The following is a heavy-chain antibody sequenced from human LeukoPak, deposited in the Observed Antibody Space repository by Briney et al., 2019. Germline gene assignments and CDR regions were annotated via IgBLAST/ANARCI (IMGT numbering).Heavy chain of an antibody. CDR3: ARDSGSYLLPFDY. CDR1: NDSIITNYY. J-gene: IGHJ4*02. Sequence: SETLSLTCTVSNDSIITNYYWAWIRQPPGKGLEWIGSVYHSGSSSYNASLKSRVTFSVDTSKNQFSLSLTSVTAADTAVYYCARDSGSYLLPFDYWGQGILVTVS. CDR2: VYHSGSS. D-gene: IGHD1-26*01. V-gene: IGHV4-38-2*02.